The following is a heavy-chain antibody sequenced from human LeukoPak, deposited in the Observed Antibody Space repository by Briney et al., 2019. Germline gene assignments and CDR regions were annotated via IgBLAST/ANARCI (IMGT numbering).Heavy chain of an antibody. CDR3: ARADRLDGGPYLIGP. CDR2: INPNSGGT. Sequence: ASVKVSCKTSGYSFTDYYMHWVRQAPGQGLEWMGWINPNSGGTSSAQKFQGRVTMTRDTSITTVYMEVSWLTSDDTAIYYCARADRLDGGPYLIGPCGQGTLVTVSS. V-gene: IGHV1-2*02. J-gene: IGHJ5*02. CDR1: GYSFTDYY. D-gene: IGHD2-21*01.